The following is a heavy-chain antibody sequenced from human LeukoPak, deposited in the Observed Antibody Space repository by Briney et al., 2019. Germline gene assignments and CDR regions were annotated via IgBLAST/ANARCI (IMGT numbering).Heavy chain of an antibody. D-gene: IGHD5-18*01. CDR2: ISGSGGST. J-gene: IGHJ4*02. V-gene: IGHV3-23*01. CDR1: GFTFSSYA. CDR3: AKETKKGKSWIQLWTYFDY. Sequence: PGGSLRLSRAASGFTFSSYAMSWVRQAPGKGLEWVSAISGSGGSTYYADSVKGRFAISRDNSKNTLYLQMNSLRAEDTAVYYCAKETKKGKSWIQLWTYFDYWGQGTLVTVSS.